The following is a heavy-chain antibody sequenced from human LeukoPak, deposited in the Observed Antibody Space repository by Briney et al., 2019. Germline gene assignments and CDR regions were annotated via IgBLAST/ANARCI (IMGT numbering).Heavy chain of an antibody. CDR2: IYYSGST. Sequence: SETLSLTCTVSGGSISGSSYYWGWIRQPPGKGLEWIGSIYYSGSTYYNPSLKSRVTISVDTSKNQFSLKLSSVTAADTAVYYCARSPPGDDAFDIWGQGTMVTVSS. V-gene: IGHV4-39*01. CDR1: GGSISGSSYY. D-gene: IGHD2-21*01. J-gene: IGHJ3*02. CDR3: ARSPPGDDAFDI.